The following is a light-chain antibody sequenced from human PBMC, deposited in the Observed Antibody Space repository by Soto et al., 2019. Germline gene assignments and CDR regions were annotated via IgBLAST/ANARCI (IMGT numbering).Light chain of an antibody. J-gene: IGKJ1*01. CDR3: QLYGTSSIT. CDR1: QRVSNSH. Sequence: EIMLTQYPGTLSLSTGERATLSCRASQRVSNSHLAWYQQKPGQAPRLLIYGISRRVTGIPDRFSGSGSGTDFTLTISRLEPEDFAVYYCQLYGTSSITFGQGTKVDIK. CDR2: GIS. V-gene: IGKV3-20*01.